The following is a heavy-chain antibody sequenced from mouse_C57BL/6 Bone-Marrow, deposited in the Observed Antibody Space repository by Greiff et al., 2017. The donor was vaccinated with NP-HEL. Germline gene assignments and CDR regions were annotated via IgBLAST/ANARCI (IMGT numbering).Heavy chain of an antibody. V-gene: IGHV5-4*01. Sequence: EVQLLEPGGGLVKPGWSLKLSCAASGFTFSSYAMSWVRQTPDKRLEWVGTISHGGSYTYYPDNVQGRSTFSRDHAKNNLYLQMSHLKSEDTAMYDCERDSSGVWFAYWGQGTLVTVSA. J-gene: IGHJ3*01. CDR1: GFTFSSYA. CDR3: ERDSSGVWFAY. D-gene: IGHD1-1*01. CDR2: ISHGGSYT.